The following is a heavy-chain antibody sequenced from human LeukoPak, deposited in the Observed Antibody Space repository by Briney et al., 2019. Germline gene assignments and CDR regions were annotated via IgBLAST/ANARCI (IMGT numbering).Heavy chain of an antibody. Sequence: PGGSLRLSCAASGFTVSSNYMSWARQAPGKGLEWVSVIYSGGSTYYADSVKGRFTISRDNSKNTLYLQMNSLRAEDTAVYYCARDCSGSYNYWGQGTLVTVSS. J-gene: IGHJ4*02. D-gene: IGHD1-26*01. CDR2: IYSGGST. CDR1: GFTVSSNY. V-gene: IGHV3-53*01. CDR3: ARDCSGSYNY.